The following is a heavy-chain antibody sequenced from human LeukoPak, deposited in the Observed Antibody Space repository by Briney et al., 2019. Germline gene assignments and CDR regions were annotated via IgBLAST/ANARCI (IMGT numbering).Heavy chain of an antibody. CDR2: ISYDGSNK. CDR3: SVSLDY. V-gene: IGHV3-30*04. Sequence: GGSLRLSCAASGFTFSTYALHWVRQAPGRGLEWVAVISYDGSNKYYADSVKGRFTISRDNSKNTLYLQMNSLRAEDTAVYYCSVSLDYWGQGTLVTVSS. D-gene: IGHD3-16*01. J-gene: IGHJ4*02. CDR1: GFTFSTYA.